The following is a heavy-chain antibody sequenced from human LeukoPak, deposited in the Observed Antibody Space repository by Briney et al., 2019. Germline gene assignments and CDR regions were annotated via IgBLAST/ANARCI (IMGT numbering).Heavy chain of an antibody. V-gene: IGHV4-34*01. J-gene: IGHJ4*02. Sequence: SETLSLTCAVYGGSFGGYYWTWIRQPPGKGPEWIGEINHSGSTNYNPSLKLRALMSVDTAKNQFSLRLNSVSAADTAVYYCARGGYFDSSGYPKPLDYWGQGTLVTVSS. CDR2: INHSGST. CDR3: ARGGYFDSSGYPKPLDY. CDR1: GGSFGGYY. D-gene: IGHD3-22*01.